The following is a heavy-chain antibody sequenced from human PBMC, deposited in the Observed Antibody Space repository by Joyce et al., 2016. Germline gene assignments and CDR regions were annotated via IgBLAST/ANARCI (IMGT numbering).Heavy chain of an antibody. J-gene: IGHJ5*01. Sequence: QVQLAQSGAEVKKPGSSVRVSCKASGGGTFSTYTISWVRQAPGQGLEWMGGIVPIFDKTKNAHRFQDRLTITADASTSTAFMELSGLTSEDTGLYHCATGQWLDSWGQGTLVTVS. CDR3: ATGQWLDS. V-gene: IGHV1-69*01. CDR2: IVPIFDKT. CDR1: GGGTFSTYT. D-gene: IGHD6-19*01.